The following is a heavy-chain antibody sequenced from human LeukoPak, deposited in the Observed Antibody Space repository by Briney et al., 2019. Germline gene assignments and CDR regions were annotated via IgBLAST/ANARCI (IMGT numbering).Heavy chain of an antibody. CDR2: IYHSGST. CDR3: AGNWGLKDGGAFDI. CDR1: GGSISSSNW. J-gene: IGHJ3*02. D-gene: IGHD7-27*01. V-gene: IGHV4-4*02. Sequence: SETLSLTCAVSGGSISSSNWWSWVRQPPGKGLEWIGEIYHSGSTNYNPSLKSRVTISVDTSKNQFSLKLSSVTAADTAVYYCAGNWGLKDGGAFDIWGQGTMVTVSS.